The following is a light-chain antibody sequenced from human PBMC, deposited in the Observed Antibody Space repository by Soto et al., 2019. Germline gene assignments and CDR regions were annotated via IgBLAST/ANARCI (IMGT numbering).Light chain of an antibody. V-gene: IGLV1-40*01. CDR3: QSYDSSLSALV. J-gene: IGLJ2*01. Sequence: QSVLTQPPSVSGAPGQRVTISCAGSSSNIGAGYDVHWYQQRPGTAPKLLIYGNSNRPSGVPDRFSGSKSGTSASLAITGLQAADEADYYCQSYDSSLSALVFGGGTKLTVL. CDR1: SSNIGAGYD. CDR2: GNS.